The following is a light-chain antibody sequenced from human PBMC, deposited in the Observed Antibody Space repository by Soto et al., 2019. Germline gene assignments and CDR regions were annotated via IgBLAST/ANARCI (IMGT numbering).Light chain of an antibody. CDR3: QQYGNSPWT. V-gene: IGKV3-20*01. CDR2: GAS. Sequence: EIVLTQSPGTLSLSPGERATLSCRAIQSVSSSYLAWYQQKPGQAPRLLIYGASSRATGIPDRFSGSGSGTDFTLTISRLEPEDFAVYYCQQYGNSPWTFGQGTKV. J-gene: IGKJ1*01. CDR1: QSVSSSY.